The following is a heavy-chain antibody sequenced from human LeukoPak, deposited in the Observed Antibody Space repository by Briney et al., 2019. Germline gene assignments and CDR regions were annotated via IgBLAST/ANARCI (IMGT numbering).Heavy chain of an antibody. J-gene: IGHJ5*02. D-gene: IGHD6-19*01. CDR2: ISYDGSNK. CDR3: AKAGSSGHWFDP. V-gene: IGHV3-30*18. CDR1: GFTFSNYW. Sequence: GGSLRLSCAASGFTFSNYWMSWVRQAPGKGLEWVAVISYDGSNKYYADSVKGRFTISRDNSKNTLYLQMNSLRAEDTAVYYCAKAGSSGHWFDPWGQGTLVTVSS.